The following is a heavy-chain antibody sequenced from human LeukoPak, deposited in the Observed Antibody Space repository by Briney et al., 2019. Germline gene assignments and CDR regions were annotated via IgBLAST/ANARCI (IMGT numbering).Heavy chain of an antibody. CDR2: IYYSGST. V-gene: IGHV4-59*12. J-gene: IGHJ4*02. CDR3: ARSRDGYNGRLDY. Sequence: SETLSLTCTVSGGSISSYYWSWLRQPPGKGLEWIGYIYYSGSTNYKPSLKSRVTISVDTSKNQFSLKLSSVTAADTAVYYCARSRDGYNGRLDYWGQGTLVTVSS. D-gene: IGHD5-24*01. CDR1: GGSISSYY.